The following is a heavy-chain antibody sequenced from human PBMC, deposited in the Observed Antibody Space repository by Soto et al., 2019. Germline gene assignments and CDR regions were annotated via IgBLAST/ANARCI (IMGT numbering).Heavy chain of an antibody. CDR3: ARARATIAAAAIFDC. CDR1: GGSISTSNW. CDR2: VYRTGST. D-gene: IGHD6-13*01. Sequence: QVQLQESGPGLVKPSGTLSLTCAVSGGSISTSNWWSWVRQPPGKGLEWIGEVYRTGSTNYNPSLESRLTLSVDKSNNQFSLKLTSVTAADTAVYYCARARATIAAAAIFDCWGQGTLVTVSS. V-gene: IGHV4-4*02. J-gene: IGHJ4*02.